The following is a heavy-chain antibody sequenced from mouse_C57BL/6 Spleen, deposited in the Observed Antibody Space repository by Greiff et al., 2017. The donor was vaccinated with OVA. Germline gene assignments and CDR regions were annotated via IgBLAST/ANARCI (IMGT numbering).Heavy chain of an antibody. CDR2: IDPNSGGT. Sequence: QVQLQQPGAELVKPGASVKLSCKASGYTFTSYWMHWVKQRPGRGLEWIGRIDPNSGGTKYNEKFKSKATLTVDKPSSTAYMQLSRLTSEDSAVYYCARNQGVIYYAMDYWGQGTSVTVSS. CDR3: ARNQGVIYYAMDY. D-gene: IGHD2-2*01. J-gene: IGHJ4*01. V-gene: IGHV1-72*01. CDR1: GYTFTSYW.